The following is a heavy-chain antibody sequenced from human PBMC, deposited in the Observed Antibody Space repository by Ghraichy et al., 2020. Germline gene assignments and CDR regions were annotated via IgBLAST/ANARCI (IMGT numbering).Heavy chain of an antibody. J-gene: IGHJ4*02. CDR2: ISSSSSYI. Sequence: GSLRLSCAASGFTFSSYSMNWVRQAPGKGLEWVSSISSSSSYIYYADSVKGRFTISRDNAKNSLYLQMNSLRAEDTAVYYCARGAGGSSAKLDYWGQGSQVTVSS. D-gene: IGHD2-15*01. CDR1: GFTFSSYS. CDR3: ARGAGGSSAKLDY. V-gene: IGHV3-21*01.